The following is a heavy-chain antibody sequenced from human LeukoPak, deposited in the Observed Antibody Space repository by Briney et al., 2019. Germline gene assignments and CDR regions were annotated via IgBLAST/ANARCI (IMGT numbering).Heavy chain of an antibody. D-gene: IGHD4-17*01. J-gene: IGHJ4*02. CDR3: AKGYDYGVLYYFDY. V-gene: IGHV3-48*01. CDR2: ISSSSSTI. CDR1: GFTFSSYS. Sequence: PGGSLRLSCAASGFTFSSYSMNWVRQAPGKGLEWVSYISSSSSTIYYADSVKGRFTISRDNAKNSLYLQMNSLRAEDTAVYYCAKGYDYGVLYYFDYWGQGTLVTVSA.